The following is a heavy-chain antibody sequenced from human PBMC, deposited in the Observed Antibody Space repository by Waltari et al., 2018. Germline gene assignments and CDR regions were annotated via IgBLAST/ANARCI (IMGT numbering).Heavy chain of an antibody. CDR3: ARGGGDCYDY. V-gene: IGHV3-7*04. Sequence: EVQLVESGGVVVQPGGSLRLSCAASGFTFDDYTMHWVRQAPGKGLEWVANIKQDGSEKYYVDSVKGRFTISRDNAKNSLYLQMNSLRAEDTAVYYCARGGGDCYDYWGQGTLVTVSS. CDR1: GFTFDDYT. CDR2: IKQDGSEK. D-gene: IGHD2-21*01. J-gene: IGHJ4*02.